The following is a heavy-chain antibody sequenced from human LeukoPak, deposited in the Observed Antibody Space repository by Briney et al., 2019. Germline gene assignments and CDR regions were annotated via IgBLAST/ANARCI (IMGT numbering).Heavy chain of an antibody. CDR1: GGSFSSSSYY. J-gene: IGHJ4*02. Sequence: SETLSLTCTVSGGSFSSSSYYWGWIRQPPGKGLEWIGSIYYAGSTYYNPSLKSRVTLYVDTSKNQFSLNLNSVTAADTAVYYRARLAYSGDYVNYWGQGTLVTVSS. CDR3: ARLAYSGDYVNY. CDR2: IYYAGST. D-gene: IGHD4-17*01. V-gene: IGHV4-39*01.